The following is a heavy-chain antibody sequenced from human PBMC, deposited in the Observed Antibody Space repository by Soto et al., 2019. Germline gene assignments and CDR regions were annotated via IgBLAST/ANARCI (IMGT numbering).Heavy chain of an antibody. D-gene: IGHD6-13*01. CDR2: INPSGGST. Sequence: GPSVKVSCKTAGCTVTSYYMDGVGQATGQGLEWMGIINPSGGSTSYAQKFQGRVTMTRDTSTSTVYMELSSLRSEDTAVYYCARPWHSSSWPLLDYRGQGTLVTVSS. CDR3: ARPWHSSSWPLLDY. V-gene: IGHV1-46*03. J-gene: IGHJ4*02. CDR1: GCTVTSYY.